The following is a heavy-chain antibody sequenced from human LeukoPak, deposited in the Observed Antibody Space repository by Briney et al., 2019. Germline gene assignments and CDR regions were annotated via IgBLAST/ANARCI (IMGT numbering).Heavy chain of an antibody. CDR2: IRSKTDGGTT. V-gene: IGHV3-15*01. CDR1: GFTFRDAW. J-gene: IGHJ1*01. Sequence: GGSLRLSCAASGFTFRDAWMTWVRQAPGKGLEWVGRIRSKTDGGTTDYAVSVQGRFTISRDDSKNTLYLQMSSLKTEDTAVYYCAKHIYGVVSIQQWGQGTPVTVSS. D-gene: IGHD3-3*01. CDR3: AKHIYGVVSIQQ.